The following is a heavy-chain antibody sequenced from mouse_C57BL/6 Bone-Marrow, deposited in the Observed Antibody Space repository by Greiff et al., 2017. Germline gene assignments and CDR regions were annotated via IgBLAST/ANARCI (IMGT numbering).Heavy chain of an antibody. D-gene: IGHD1-1*01. CDR1: GFTFSNYW. V-gene: IGHV6-3*01. CDR3: TGEGYYYGKWYFDV. Sequence: DVKLEESGGGLVQPGGSMKLSCVASGFTFSNYWMNWVRQSPEKGLEWVAQIRLKSDNYATHYAESVKGRFTISRDDSKSSVYLQMNNLRAEDTGIYYCTGEGYYYGKWYFDVWGTGTTVTVSS. J-gene: IGHJ1*03. CDR2: IRLKSDNYAT.